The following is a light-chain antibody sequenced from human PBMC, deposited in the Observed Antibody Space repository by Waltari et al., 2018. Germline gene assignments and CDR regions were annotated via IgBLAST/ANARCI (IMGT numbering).Light chain of an antibody. CDR3: KQCNDWPRT. Sequence: EIVMTQSPAILSVSPGERATLSCRASQSVSNNLAWYQQKPGQAPRLLIYGASTRATGVPARFSGSGSGTEFTLTISSLQSEDFAVYYCKQCNDWPRTFGQGTKVEIK. CDR2: GAS. V-gene: IGKV3D-15*01. J-gene: IGKJ1*01. CDR1: QSVSNN.